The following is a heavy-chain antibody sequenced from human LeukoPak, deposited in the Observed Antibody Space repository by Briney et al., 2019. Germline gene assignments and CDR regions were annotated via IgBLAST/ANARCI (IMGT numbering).Heavy chain of an antibody. D-gene: IGHD3-9*01. CDR2: INPNSGGT. J-gene: IGHJ4*02. V-gene: IGHV1-2*02. CDR3: ARDLELRYFDWSDQKPTQFDY. CDR1: GYTFTGYY. Sequence: ASVKVSCKASGYTFTGYYMHWVRQAPGQGLEWMGWINPNSGGTNYAQKFQGRVTMTRDTSISTAYMELSRLRSDDTAVYYCARDLELRYFDWSDQKPTQFDYWGQGTLVTVSS.